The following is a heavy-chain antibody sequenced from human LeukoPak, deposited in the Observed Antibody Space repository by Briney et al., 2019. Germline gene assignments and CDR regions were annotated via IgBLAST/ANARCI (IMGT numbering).Heavy chain of an antibody. CDR1: RYSISSSYY. V-gene: IGHV4-38-2*02. CDR3: ARPPGEVE. J-gene: IGHJ4*02. Sequence: PSETLTLTCTVSRYSISSSYYWGWIRQPPGKGLEWIGSIYYSGSTHYNPSLKSRVTISVDTSKNQLSLKLSSVTAADTAVYYCARPPGEVEWGRETLVTVSS. CDR2: IYYSGST.